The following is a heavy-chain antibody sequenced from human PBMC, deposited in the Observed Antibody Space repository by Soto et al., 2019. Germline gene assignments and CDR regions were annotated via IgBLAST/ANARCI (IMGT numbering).Heavy chain of an antibody. CDR3: AREEYSSSYGMDV. D-gene: IGHD6-6*01. J-gene: IGHJ6*02. Sequence: GGSLRLSCAASGFTFSSYAMHWVRQAPGKGLEWVAVISYDGSNKYYADSVKGRFTISRDNSKNTLYLQMNSLRAEDTAVYYCAREEYSSSYGMDVWGQGTTVTVSS. V-gene: IGHV3-30-3*01. CDR2: ISYDGSNK. CDR1: GFTFSSYA.